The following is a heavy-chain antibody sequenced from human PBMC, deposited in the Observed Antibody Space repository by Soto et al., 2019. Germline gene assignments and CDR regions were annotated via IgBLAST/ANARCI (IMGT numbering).Heavy chain of an antibody. Sequence: QLQLQESGPGLVKPSETLSLTCTVSGGSISSSSYYWGWIRQPPGKGLEWIGSIYYSGSTYYNPSLKSRVTISVDTSKNQFSLKLSSMTAADTAVYYCVRPSSSWTGWFDPWGQGTLVTVSS. V-gene: IGHV4-39*01. CDR2: IYYSGST. CDR1: GGSISSSSYY. D-gene: IGHD6-13*01. CDR3: VRPSSSWTGWFDP. J-gene: IGHJ5*02.